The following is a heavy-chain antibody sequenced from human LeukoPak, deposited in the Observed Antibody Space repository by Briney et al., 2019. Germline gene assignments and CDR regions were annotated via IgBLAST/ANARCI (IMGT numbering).Heavy chain of an antibody. J-gene: IGHJ3*02. V-gene: IGHV1-69*05. CDR2: IIPIFGTA. Sequence: SVKVSCKASGGTFSSYAISWVRQAPGQGLEWMGWIIPIFGTANYAQKFQGRVTITTDESTSTAYMELSSLRSEDTAVYYCATPVLLWFGDSAAFDIWGQGTMVTVSS. CDR1: GGTFSSYA. CDR3: ATPVLLWFGDSAAFDI. D-gene: IGHD3-10*01.